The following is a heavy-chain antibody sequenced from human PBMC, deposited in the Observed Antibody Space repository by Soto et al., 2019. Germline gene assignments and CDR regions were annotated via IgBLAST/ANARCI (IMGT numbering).Heavy chain of an antibody. D-gene: IGHD2-15*01. CDR3: AREYCSGGSCYYFDY. CDR2: IWYDGSNK. V-gene: IGHV3-33*01. J-gene: IGHJ4*02. Sequence: PGGSLRLSCAASGFTFSSYGMHWVRQAPGKGLEWVAVIWYDGSNKYYADSVKGRFTISRDNSKNTLYLQMNSLRAEDTAVYYCAREYCSGGSCYYFDYWGQGTLVTVSS. CDR1: GFTFSSYG.